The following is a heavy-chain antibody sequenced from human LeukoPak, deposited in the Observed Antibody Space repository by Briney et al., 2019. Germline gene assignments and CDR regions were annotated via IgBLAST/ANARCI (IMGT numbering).Heavy chain of an antibody. D-gene: IGHD5-12*01. V-gene: IGHV3-23*01. Sequence: GGPQRLSCAASGFIFSRYGMSWLRQAPGKGLEWVSANSGSGGTTYYADSVKGRFTISRDNAKNTLYLQMNSLRAEDAAVYYCASYSGPPVLALHGGQGTLVSVSS. CDR1: GFIFSRYG. CDR3: ASYSGPPVLALH. CDR2: NSGSGGTT. J-gene: IGHJ1*01.